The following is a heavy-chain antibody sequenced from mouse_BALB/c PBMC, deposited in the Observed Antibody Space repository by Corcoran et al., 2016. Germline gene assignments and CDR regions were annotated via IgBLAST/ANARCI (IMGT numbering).Heavy chain of an antibody. Sequence: EVQLQQSGPELVKPGATVKMTCKAYGYTFTSYDMHWVKQKPGQGLEWIGYINPYNDGTKYNEKFKGKATLTSDKSSSTAYMELSSLTSEDSAVYYCAREGITTATGFAYWGQGTLVTVSA. D-gene: IGHD1-2*01. CDR2: INPYNDGT. J-gene: IGHJ3*01. V-gene: IGHV1S136*01. CDR1: GYTFTSYD. CDR3: AREGITTATGFAY.